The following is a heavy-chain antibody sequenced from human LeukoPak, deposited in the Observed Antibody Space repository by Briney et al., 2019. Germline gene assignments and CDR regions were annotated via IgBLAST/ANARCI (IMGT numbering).Heavy chain of an antibody. J-gene: IGHJ4*02. Sequence: SESLSLTCTVSGASISSYYWSWIRQPAGKGLEWIGRIYISGSTNYNTSLKSRVTMSVDTSKNQFSLKLSSVTAADTAVYYCARRRGYYDSSGYYFRLDFDYWGQGTLVTVSS. CDR3: ARRRGYYDSSGYYFRLDFDY. CDR1: GASISSYY. CDR2: IYISGST. V-gene: IGHV4-4*07. D-gene: IGHD3-22*01.